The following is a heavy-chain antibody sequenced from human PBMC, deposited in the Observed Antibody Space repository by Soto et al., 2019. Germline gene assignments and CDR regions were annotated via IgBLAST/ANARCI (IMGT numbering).Heavy chain of an antibody. CDR1: GDSISTVDYF. J-gene: IGHJ5*01. CDR2: IYKSATT. Sequence: SETLSLTCSVSGDSISTVDYFWAWIRQPPGQALEYIGYIYKSATTYYNPSFESRVAISLDTSKSQFSLNVTSVTAADTAVYLCARGRYCLTGRCFPNWFDSWGQGTLVTVSS. CDR3: ARGRYCLTGRCFPNWFDS. V-gene: IGHV4-30-4*01. D-gene: IGHD2-15*01.